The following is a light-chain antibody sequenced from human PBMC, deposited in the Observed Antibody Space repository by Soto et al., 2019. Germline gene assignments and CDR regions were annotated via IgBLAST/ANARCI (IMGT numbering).Light chain of an antibody. J-gene: IGKJ4*01. CDR2: GAS. Sequence: EIVMTQSPATLSVSPGETATLSCRASQSVGSAVAWYQHKPGQAPRLLIVGASIRATGVPGRFSGGGSGTEFTLTFSGLQSEDFAVYYCQQYRNWPPLTFGGGTTVEIK. CDR3: QQYRNWPPLT. V-gene: IGKV3-15*01. CDR1: QSVGSA.